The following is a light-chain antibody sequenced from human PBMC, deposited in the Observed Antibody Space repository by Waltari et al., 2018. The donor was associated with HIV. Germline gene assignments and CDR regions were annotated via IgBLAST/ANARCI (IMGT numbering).Light chain of an antibody. V-gene: IGLV1-47*01. CDR2: LND. J-gene: IGLJ3*02. Sequence: QSVLTQPPSASGSPGQRVTIPCSGSHPNIGSINVHWYQQPPGAAPKLLISLNDQRPSGVPDRFSGSKSGTSASLVISGLRSEDEADYFCSVWDDSLAGWMFGGGTRLTVL. CDR3: SVWDDSLAGWM. CDR1: HPNIGSIN.